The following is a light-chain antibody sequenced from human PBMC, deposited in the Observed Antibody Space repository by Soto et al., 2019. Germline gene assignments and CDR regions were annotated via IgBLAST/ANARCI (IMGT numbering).Light chain of an antibody. CDR1: HFVASSY. V-gene: IGKV3-20*01. CDR3: QQYGSSPGT. Sequence: EIVMTQSPVTLSVFRCEIVTLSCSSSHFVASSYLAWYRQKPGQAPRLLIYGASSRATGIPDRFSGSGSGTDFTLTISRLEPEDFAVYYCQQYGSSPGTFGQGTKVDIK. CDR2: GAS. J-gene: IGKJ1*01.